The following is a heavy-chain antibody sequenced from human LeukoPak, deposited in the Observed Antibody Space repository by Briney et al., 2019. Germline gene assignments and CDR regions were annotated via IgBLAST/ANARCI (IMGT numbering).Heavy chain of an antibody. CDR3: AELGITMIGGV. Sequence: PGGSLRLSCAASGFTFSSYVMNWVRQAPGRGLEWVSYISSSGSTIYYADSVKGRFIISRDNAKNSLYLQMNSLRAEDTAVYYCAELGITMIGGVWGKGTTVTISS. CDR1: GFTFSSYV. D-gene: IGHD3-10*02. CDR2: ISSSGSTI. V-gene: IGHV3-48*03. J-gene: IGHJ6*04.